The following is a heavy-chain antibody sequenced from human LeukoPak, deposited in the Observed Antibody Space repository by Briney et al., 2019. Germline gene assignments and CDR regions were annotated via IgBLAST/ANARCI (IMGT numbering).Heavy chain of an antibody. Sequence: GGSLRLSCAASGFTFSSYAMSWVRQAPGKGLEWVSATSGSGGSTYYADSVKGRFTISRDNSKNTLYLQMNSLRAEDTAVYYCATVPSTWIQLWSHFDYWGQGTLVTVSS. CDR3: ATVPSTWIQLWSHFDY. J-gene: IGHJ4*02. CDR2: TSGSGGST. D-gene: IGHD5-18*01. CDR1: GFTFSSYA. V-gene: IGHV3-23*01.